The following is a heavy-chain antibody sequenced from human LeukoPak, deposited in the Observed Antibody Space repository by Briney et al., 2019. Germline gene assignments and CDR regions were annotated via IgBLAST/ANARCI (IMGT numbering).Heavy chain of an antibody. J-gene: IGHJ4*02. CDR1: GFTFSSYA. Sequence: PGGSLRLSCAASGFTFSSYAMHWVRQAPGKGLEWVAVISYDGSNKYYADSVKGRFTISRDNSKNTLYRQMNSLRAEDTAVYYCARWTVEMATIFDYWGQGTLVTVSS. D-gene: IGHD5-24*01. CDR3: ARWTVEMATIFDY. CDR2: ISYDGSNK. V-gene: IGHV3-30-3*01.